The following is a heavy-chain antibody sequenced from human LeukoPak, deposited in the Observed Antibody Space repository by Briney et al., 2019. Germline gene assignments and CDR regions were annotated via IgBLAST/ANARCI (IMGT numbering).Heavy chain of an antibody. CDR1: GYTFTSYY. D-gene: IGHD6-19*01. CDR2: INPSGGST. V-gene: IGHV1-46*01. Sequence: ASVKVSCKASGYTFTSYYIHWVRQAPGQGLEWMGIINPSGGSTSYPQNFQGRITMTRDTSTSTVYMELSSLRSEDTAVYYCARDHSSGWEQFYGMDVWGQGTTVTVSS. CDR3: ARDHSSGWEQFYGMDV. J-gene: IGHJ6*02.